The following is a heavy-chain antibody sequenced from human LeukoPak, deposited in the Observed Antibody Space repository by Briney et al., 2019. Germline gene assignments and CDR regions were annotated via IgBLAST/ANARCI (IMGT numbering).Heavy chain of an antibody. Sequence: GRSLRLSCAASGFTFSSYAMHWVRQAPGKGLEWVAVISYDGSNKYYADSVKGRFTISRDNSKNTLYLQMNSLRAEDTAVYYCARRGYSYGYNFDYWGQGTLVTVSS. CDR2: ISYDGSNK. V-gene: IGHV3-30*04. J-gene: IGHJ4*02. CDR1: GFTFSSYA. D-gene: IGHD5-18*01. CDR3: ARRGYSYGYNFDY.